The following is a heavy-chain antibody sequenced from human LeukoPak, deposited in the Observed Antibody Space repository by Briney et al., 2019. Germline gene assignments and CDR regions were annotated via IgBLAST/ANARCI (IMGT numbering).Heavy chain of an antibody. CDR1: GSTFTICG. V-gene: IGHV1-18*01. CDR3: ARDPDYSGSSLSDY. CDR2: ISAYNGNT. Sequence: ASVKVSCKASGSTFTICGISRVRQAPGQGREWMGWISAYNGNTNYAQKLQGRDTMTTDTSTSTAYMELRSLRSDDTAVYYCARDPDYSGSSLSDYWRQGTLVTVSS. D-gene: IGHD1-26*01. J-gene: IGHJ4*02.